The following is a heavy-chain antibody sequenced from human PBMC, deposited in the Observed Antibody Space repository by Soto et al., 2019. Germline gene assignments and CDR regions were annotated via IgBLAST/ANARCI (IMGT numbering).Heavy chain of an antibody. J-gene: IGHJ6*02. CDR3: ARCGGSCQGDYYYGMDV. Sequence: ASVKVSCKASGGTFSSYAISWVRQAPGQGLEWMGGIIPIFGTANYAQKFQGRVTITADESTGTAYMELSSLRSEDTAVYYCARCGGSCQGDYYYGMDVWGQGTTVTVSS. D-gene: IGHD2-15*01. CDR2: IIPIFGTA. CDR1: GGTFSSYA. V-gene: IGHV1-69*13.